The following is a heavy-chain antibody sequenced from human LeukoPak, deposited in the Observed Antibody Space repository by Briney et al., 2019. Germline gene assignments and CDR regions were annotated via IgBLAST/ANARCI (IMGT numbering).Heavy chain of an antibody. CDR2: ISGNNDNP. CDR1: GYTFSNFG. V-gene: IGHV1-18*01. J-gene: IGHJ4*02. D-gene: IGHD2-2*01. CDR3: ARDGTSTDDY. Sequence: ASVRVSCKTSGYTFSNFGINWVRQAPGQGLEWMGWISGNNDNPNYGQKFQGRFAVTTDSSTTTAYMELRNLTFDDTAVYYWARDGTSTDDYWGQGTLVTVSS.